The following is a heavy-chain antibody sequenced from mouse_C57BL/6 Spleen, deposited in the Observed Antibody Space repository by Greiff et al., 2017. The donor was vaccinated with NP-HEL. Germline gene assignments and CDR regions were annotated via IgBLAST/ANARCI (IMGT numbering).Heavy chain of an antibody. J-gene: IGHJ4*01. Sequence: EVQLQQSGPELVKPGASVKISCKASGYSFTGYYMNWVKQSPEKSLEWIGEINPSTGGTTYNQKFKAKATLTVDKSSSTAYMQLKSLTSEDSAVYYCARYDYDVWGQGTSVTVSS. CDR3: ARYDYDV. CDR1: GYSFTGYY. D-gene: IGHD2-4*01. CDR2: INPSTGGT. V-gene: IGHV1-42*01.